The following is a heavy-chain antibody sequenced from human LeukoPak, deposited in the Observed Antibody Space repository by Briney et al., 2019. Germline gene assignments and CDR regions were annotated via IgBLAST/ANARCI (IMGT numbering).Heavy chain of an antibody. D-gene: IGHD2-2*01. CDR1: GGSISSGDYY. CDR3: ARYQSKLRHFDY. Sequence: SETLSLTCTVSGGSISSGDYYWSWIRQPPGKGLEWIGYIYYSGSTYYNPSLKSRVTISVDTSKNQFSLKLSSVTAADTAVYYCARYQSKLRHFDYWGQGTLVTVSS. J-gene: IGHJ4*02. CDR2: IYYSGST. V-gene: IGHV4-30-4*01.